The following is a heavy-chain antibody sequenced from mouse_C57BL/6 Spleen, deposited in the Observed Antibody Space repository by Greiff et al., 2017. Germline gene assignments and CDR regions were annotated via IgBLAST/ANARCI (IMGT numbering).Heavy chain of an antibody. D-gene: IGHD1-1*01. CDR3: ARGYLRGPFDY. Sequence: QVQLQQSGPELVKPGASVKISCKASGYAFSSSWMNWVKQRPGKGLEWIGRIYPGDGDTNYNGKFKGKATLTADKSSSTAYMQLSSLTSEDSAVYFCARGYLRGPFDYWGQGTTLTVSS. CDR2: IYPGDGDT. J-gene: IGHJ2*01. CDR1: GYAFSSSW. V-gene: IGHV1-82*01.